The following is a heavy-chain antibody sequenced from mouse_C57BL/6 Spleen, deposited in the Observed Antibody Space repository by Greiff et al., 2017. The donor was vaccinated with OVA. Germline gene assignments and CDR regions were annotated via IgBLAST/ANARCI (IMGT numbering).Heavy chain of an antibody. V-gene: IGHV1-66*01. CDR3: ARGYDYGGYAMDY. J-gene: IGHJ4*01. D-gene: IGHD2-4*01. CDR2: IYPGSGNT. CDR1: GYSFTSYY. Sequence: VKLMESGPELVKPGASVKISCKASGYSFTSYYIHWVKQRPGQGLEWIGWIYPGSGNTKYNEKFKGKATLTADTSSSTAYMQLSSLTSEDSAVYYCARGYDYGGYAMDYWGQGTSVTVSS.